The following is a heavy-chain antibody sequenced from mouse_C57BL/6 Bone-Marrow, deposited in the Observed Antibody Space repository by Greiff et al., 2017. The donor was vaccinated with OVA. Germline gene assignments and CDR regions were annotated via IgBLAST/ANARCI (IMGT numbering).Heavy chain of an antibody. V-gene: IGHV5-9*01. D-gene: IGHD2-3*01. CDR3: ARHDGYYGWYFDV. J-gene: IGHJ1*03. CDR2: ISGGGGNT. Sequence: EVKVVESGGGLVKPGGSLKLSCAASGFTFSSYTMSWVRQTPEKRLEWVATISGGGGNTYYPDSVKGRFTISRDNSKNTLYLQMSSLRSEDTALYYCARHDGYYGWYFDVWGTGTTVTVSS. CDR1: GFTFSSYT.